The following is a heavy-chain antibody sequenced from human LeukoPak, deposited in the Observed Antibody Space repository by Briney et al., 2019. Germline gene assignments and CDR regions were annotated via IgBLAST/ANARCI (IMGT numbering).Heavy chain of an antibody. Sequence: SETLSLTCTVYGGSYSGYYWSWIRQPPGKGLEWIGSIYHSGSTYYNPSLKSRVTISVDTSKNQFSLKLSAVTAADTAVYYCARVRPGAYYGSGSYPDYWGQGTLVTVSS. V-gene: IGHV4-34*01. J-gene: IGHJ4*02. CDR3: ARVRPGAYYGSGSYPDY. CDR2: IYHSGST. D-gene: IGHD3-10*01. CDR1: GGSYSGYY.